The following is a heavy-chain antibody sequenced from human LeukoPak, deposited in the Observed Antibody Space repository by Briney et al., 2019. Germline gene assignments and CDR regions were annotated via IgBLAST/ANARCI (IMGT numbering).Heavy chain of an antibody. CDR1: GFTFTSYA. V-gene: IGHV3-30-3*01. Sequence: GGSLRLSCAASGFTFTSYAMHWVRQAPGRGLEWVALISFDGSNEYYADSVKGRFTISRDNSKNTLYLQMNSLRAEDTAVYYCARGPYFDYWGQGTLVTVSS. J-gene: IGHJ4*02. CDR2: ISFDGSNE. CDR3: ARGPYFDY.